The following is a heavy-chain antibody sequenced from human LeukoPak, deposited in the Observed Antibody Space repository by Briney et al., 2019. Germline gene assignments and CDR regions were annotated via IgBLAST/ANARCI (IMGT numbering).Heavy chain of an antibody. CDR3: ARDLGYCSGGSCYKGHNWFDP. V-gene: IGHV4-4*07. CDR1: GGSISSYY. CDR2: IYTSGST. Sequence: SETLSLTCTVSGGSISSYYWSWIRQPAGKGLEWIGRIYTSGSTNYNPSLKSRVTMSVDTSKNQFSLKMSSVTAADTAVYYCARDLGYCSGGSCYKGHNWFDPWGQGTLVTVSS. J-gene: IGHJ5*02. D-gene: IGHD2-15*01.